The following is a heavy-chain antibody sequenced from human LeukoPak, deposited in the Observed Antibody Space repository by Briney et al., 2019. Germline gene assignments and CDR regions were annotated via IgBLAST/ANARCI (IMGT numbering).Heavy chain of an antibody. Sequence: GGSLRLSCAASGFSIDDYAMHWVRQAPGKGLEWVSGISWNSGTIGYVDSVKGRFTISRDNAKNSLYLQMNSLRAEDTALYYCAKDVGGRWPLYYFDYWGQGTLVTVSS. D-gene: IGHD2-21*02. J-gene: IGHJ4*02. CDR2: ISWNSGTI. V-gene: IGHV3-9*01. CDR1: GFSIDDYA. CDR3: AKDVGGRWPLYYFDY.